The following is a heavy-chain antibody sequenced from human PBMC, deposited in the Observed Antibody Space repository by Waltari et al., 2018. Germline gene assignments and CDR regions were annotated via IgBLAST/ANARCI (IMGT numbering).Heavy chain of an antibody. CDR3: ARAPAKQWTSDNYYGMDV. D-gene: IGHD2-2*01. J-gene: IGHJ6*02. CDR2: IYSGGNT. CDR1: GYTVSSHY. Sequence: EVQMVESGGDSVQPGGSTRLPCVASGYTVSSHYMSWVRLAPGKVLEWVSAIYSGGNTYYAVSVRGRFFISRDNSKNTVYLHMNRLRAEDSALYYCARAPAKQWTSDNYYGMDVWSQGTTVRVSS. V-gene: IGHV3-53*01.